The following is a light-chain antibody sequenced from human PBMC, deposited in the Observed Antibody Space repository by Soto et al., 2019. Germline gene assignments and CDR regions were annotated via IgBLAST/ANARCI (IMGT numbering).Light chain of an antibody. CDR2: GAS. Sequence: EIVMTQSPATLSVSPGERATLSCRASQSISRNLAWYQQKPGQAPRLLVYGASTRATGIPARFSGSGSGTEFTLTISSLQYEDFAIYYCQQYNKWPPWTFGQGTKVEIK. V-gene: IGKV3-15*01. CDR3: QQYNKWPPWT. J-gene: IGKJ1*01. CDR1: QSISRN.